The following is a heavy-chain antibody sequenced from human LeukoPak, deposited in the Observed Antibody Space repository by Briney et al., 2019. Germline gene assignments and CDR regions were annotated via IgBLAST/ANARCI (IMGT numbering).Heavy chain of an antibody. CDR2: INSDGSST. CDR1: GFTFSSYR. V-gene: IGHV3-74*01. CDR3: ARDRWRSGNDCSGGSCPPPPRAY. Sequence: PGGSLRLSCAASGFTFSSYRMHWVRQAPGKGLVWVSRINSDGSSTSYADSVKGRFTISRDNAKNTLYLQMNSLRAEDTAVYYCARDRWRSGNDCSGGSCPPPPRAYWGQGTLVTVSS. D-gene: IGHD2-15*01. J-gene: IGHJ4*02.